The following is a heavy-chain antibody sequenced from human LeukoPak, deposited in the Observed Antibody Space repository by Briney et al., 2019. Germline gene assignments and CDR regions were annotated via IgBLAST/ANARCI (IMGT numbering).Heavy chain of an antibody. J-gene: IGHJ3*02. CDR1: GFTFSSYS. V-gene: IGHV3-53*01. CDR3: ARRSDI. Sequence: PGGSLRLSCAASGFTFSSYSMNWVRQAPGKGLEWVSVIYSGGSTYYADSVKGRFTISRDNSKNTLYLQMNSLRAEDTAVYYCARRSDIWGQGTMVTVSS. CDR2: IYSGGST.